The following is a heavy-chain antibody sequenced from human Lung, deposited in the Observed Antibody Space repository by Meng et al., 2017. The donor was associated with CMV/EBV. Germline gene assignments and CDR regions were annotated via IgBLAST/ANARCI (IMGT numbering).Heavy chain of an antibody. CDR2: ISSSSSYI. V-gene: IGHV3-21*01. CDR1: GFTLSTYT. Sequence: GGSLRLXXAASGFTLSTYTINWVRQAPGKGLEWVSCISSSSSYIYYADSVKGRFTISRDNAKNSVYLQMDSLRAGDTAVYYCARARVFYAMDVWGQGPTVTVSS. J-gene: IGHJ6*02. CDR3: ARARVFYAMDV.